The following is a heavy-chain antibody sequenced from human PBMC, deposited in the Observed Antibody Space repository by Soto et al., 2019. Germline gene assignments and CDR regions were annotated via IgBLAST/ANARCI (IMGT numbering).Heavy chain of an antibody. V-gene: IGHV4-39*01. D-gene: IGHD3-22*01. Sequence: PSETLSLTCTFSGGSISSSSYYWGWIRQPPGKGLEWIGSIYYSGSTYYKPSLKSRVTISVDTSKNQFSLNLSSVTAADTAVYYCASPKIEFYNWFDPWGQGTLVTVS. CDR1: GGSISSSSYY. CDR2: IYYSGST. J-gene: IGHJ5*02. CDR3: ASPKIEFYNWFDP.